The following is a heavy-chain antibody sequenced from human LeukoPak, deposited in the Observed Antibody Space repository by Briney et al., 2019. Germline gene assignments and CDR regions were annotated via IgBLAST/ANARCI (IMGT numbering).Heavy chain of an antibody. V-gene: IGHV3-23*01. Sequence: SGGSLRLSCAASGFTFSSYAMSWVRQAPGKGLEWVSAISGSGGSTYYADSVKGRFTISRDNSKNTLYLQMNSLRAEDTAVYYCASQRGFCGGDCYMALFGYWGQGTLVTVSS. CDR1: GFTFSSYA. J-gene: IGHJ4*02. CDR3: ASQRGFCGGDCYMALFGY. D-gene: IGHD2-21*02. CDR2: ISGSGGST.